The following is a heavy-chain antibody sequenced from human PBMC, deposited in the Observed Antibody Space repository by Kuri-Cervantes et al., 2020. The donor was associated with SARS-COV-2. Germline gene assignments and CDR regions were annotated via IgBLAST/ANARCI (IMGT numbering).Heavy chain of an antibody. CDR1: GFTFSSYS. CDR2: ISSSSSTI. J-gene: IGHJ6*02. Sequence: GGSLRLSCAASGFTFSSYSMNWVRQAPGKGLEWVSYISSSSSTIYYADSVKGGFTISRDNAKNSLYLQMNSLRDEDTAVYYCAREAPCRIVGAIWYGMDVWGQGTTVTVSS. D-gene: IGHD1-26*01. CDR3: AREAPCRIVGAIWYGMDV. V-gene: IGHV3-48*02.